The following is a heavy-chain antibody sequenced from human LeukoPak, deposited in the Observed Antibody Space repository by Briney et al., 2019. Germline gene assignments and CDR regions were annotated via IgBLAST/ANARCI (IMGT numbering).Heavy chain of an antibody. V-gene: IGHV1-46*01. J-gene: IGHJ4*02. D-gene: IGHD1-1*01. CDR3: AREWAEGTLEHDY. CDR1: GYTFTSYY. Sequence: GASVKVSCKASGYTFTSYYMHWVRQAPGQGLEWMGIINPSGGSTSYAQKFQGRVTMTRDTSTSTAYMELRSLRSDDTAVYYCAREWAEGTLEHDYRGQGTLVTVSS. CDR2: INPSGGST.